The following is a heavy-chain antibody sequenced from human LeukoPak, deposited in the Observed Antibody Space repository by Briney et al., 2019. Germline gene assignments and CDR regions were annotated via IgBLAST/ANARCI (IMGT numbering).Heavy chain of an antibody. J-gene: IGHJ4*02. CDR1: GGSIRSSY. CDR3: ARVAAGGPCDY. V-gene: IGHV4-59*01. D-gene: IGHD6-13*01. Sequence: PSETLSLTCTVSGGSIRSSYWTWIRRPPGKGLEWIAYTHYSGSTKYNSSLKSRVTISLGSSKNQFSLKLTSVTAEDTAVYFCARVAAGGPCDYWGQGTLVTVSS. CDR2: THYSGST.